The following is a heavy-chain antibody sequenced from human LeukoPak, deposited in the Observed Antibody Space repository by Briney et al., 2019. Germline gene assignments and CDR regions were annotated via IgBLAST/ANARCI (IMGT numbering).Heavy chain of an antibody. CDR2: ISYDGSNK. J-gene: IGHJ5*02. CDR1: GFTFSSYG. CDR3: AKSNYYDSSDWFDP. D-gene: IGHD3-22*01. Sequence: PGRSLRLSCAASGFTFSSYGMHWVRQAPGKGLEWVAVISYDGSNKYYADSVKGRFTISRDNSKNTLYLQMNSLRAEDTAVYYCAKSNYYDSSDWFDPWGQGTLVTVSS. V-gene: IGHV3-30*18.